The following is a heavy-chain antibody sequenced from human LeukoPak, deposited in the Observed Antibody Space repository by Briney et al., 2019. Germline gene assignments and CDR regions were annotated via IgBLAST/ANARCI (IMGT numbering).Heavy chain of an antibody. CDR2: VYHSGSA. CDR1: GGSISSDSYS. Sequence: SETLSLTYAVSGGSISSDSYSWTWIRQSPTKGLECIGYVYHSGSAYYNPAFESRVTMSADRSKKQFSLKLSSVTAADTAVYYCARVHYDVLTGYLGGMDVWGKGTTVTVSS. V-gene: IGHV4-30-2*06. D-gene: IGHD3-9*01. J-gene: IGHJ6*04. CDR3: ARVHYDVLTGYLGGMDV.